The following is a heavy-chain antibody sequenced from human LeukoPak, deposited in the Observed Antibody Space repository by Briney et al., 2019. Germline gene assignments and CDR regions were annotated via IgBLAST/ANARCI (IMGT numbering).Heavy chain of an antibody. CDR1: GGSISSSSYH. CDR3: ARLGGVYGGYYFDY. CDR2: ISYSGST. J-gene: IGHJ4*02. Sequence: SETLSLTCTVSGGSISSSSYHWGWIRQPPGTGLDWIGSISYSGSTYYNLSLKSRVTISVDTSKNQFSLKLNSLTAADTAVYFCARLGGVYGGYYFDYWGQGTLVTVSS. V-gene: IGHV4-39*01. D-gene: IGHD2-8*02.